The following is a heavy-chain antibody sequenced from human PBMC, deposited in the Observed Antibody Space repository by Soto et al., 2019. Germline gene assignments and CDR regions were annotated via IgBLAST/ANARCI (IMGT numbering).Heavy chain of an antibody. V-gene: IGHV4-34*01. CDR3: PRVLGYCSNTSCYEFDS. D-gene: IGHD2-2*01. J-gene: IGHJ5*01. CDR1: GSSFSSYY. Sequence: XETLALTFAVYGSSFSSYYWSWIRQAPGKGLDWIGEISHSGSTNYNPSLKSRLTLSVDTSKNQFSLKLSSAAAEDTAVYYCPRVLGYCSNTSCYEFDSSGQGALVTVSS. CDR2: ISHSGST.